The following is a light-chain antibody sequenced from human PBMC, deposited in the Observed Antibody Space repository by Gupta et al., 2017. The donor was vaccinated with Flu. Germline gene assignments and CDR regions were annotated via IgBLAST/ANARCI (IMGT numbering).Light chain of an antibody. J-gene: IGLJ2*01. Sequence: KVTISCSGSTSNIDNNYGSWYQQLPGTPPKLLIYDNYKRPSGIPDRFSGSKSGTSATLGITGLQTGDEADYDCGTWDDRLSAVVFGGGTKLTV. CDR1: TSNIDNNY. V-gene: IGLV1-51*02. CDR2: DNY. CDR3: GTWDDRLSAVV.